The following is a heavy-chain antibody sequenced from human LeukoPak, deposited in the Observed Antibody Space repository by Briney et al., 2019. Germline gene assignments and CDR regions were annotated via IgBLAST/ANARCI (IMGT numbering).Heavy chain of an antibody. CDR1: GGTFSSYA. J-gene: IGHJ4*02. CDR2: IIPIFGTA. Sequence: SVKVSCKASGGTFSSYAISWVRQAPGQGLEWMGGIIPIFGTANYAQKFQGRVTITADKSTSTAYMELSSLRSEDTAVYYCASAAPYYYDSSGYYYLRFFDYWGQGTLVTVSS. D-gene: IGHD3-22*01. V-gene: IGHV1-69*06. CDR3: ASAAPYYYDSSGYYYLRFFDY.